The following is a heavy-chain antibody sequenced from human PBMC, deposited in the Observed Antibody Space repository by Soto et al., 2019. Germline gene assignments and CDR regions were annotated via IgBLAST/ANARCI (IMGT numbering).Heavy chain of an antibody. V-gene: IGHV1-24*01. CDR2: FDPEDGET. Sequence: ASVKVSCKVSGYTLTELSMHWVRQAPGKGLEWMGGFDPEDGETIYAQKFQGRVTMTEDTSTDTAYMELSSLRSEDTAVYYCATVSPRDFGGDCFDYWGQGTLVTVSS. D-gene: IGHD2-21*01. CDR3: ATVSPRDFGGDCFDY. CDR1: GYTLTELS. J-gene: IGHJ4*02.